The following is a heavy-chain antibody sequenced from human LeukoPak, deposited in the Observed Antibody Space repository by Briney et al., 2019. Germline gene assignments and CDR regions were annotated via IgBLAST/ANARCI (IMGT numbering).Heavy chain of an antibody. V-gene: IGHV3-21*04. CDR2: ISYTGTYI. J-gene: IGHJ4*02. D-gene: IGHD4-23*01. CDR1: AFSLSAYN. Sequence: GGSLRLSCAASAFSLSAYNMNWVRQAPGKGLEWVSSISYTGTYIYYADSVKGRFTISRDNAKNSLYLQMNSLRAEDMALYYCAKDRCGGNCYYFDYWGQGTLVTVSS. CDR3: AKDRCGGNCYYFDY.